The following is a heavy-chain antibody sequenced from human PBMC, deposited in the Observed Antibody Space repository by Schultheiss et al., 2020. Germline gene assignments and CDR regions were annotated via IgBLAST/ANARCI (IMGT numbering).Heavy chain of an antibody. J-gene: IGHJ6*02. Sequence: SETLSLTCAVYGGSFSGYYWSWIRQPPGKGLEWIGEINHSGSTNYNPSLKSRVTISVDTSKNQFSLKLSSVTAADTAVYYCARDAYSSSWYGMDVWGQGTTGTV. D-gene: IGHD6-13*01. CDR3: ARDAYSSSWYGMDV. V-gene: IGHV4-34*01. CDR1: GGSFSGYY. CDR2: INHSGST.